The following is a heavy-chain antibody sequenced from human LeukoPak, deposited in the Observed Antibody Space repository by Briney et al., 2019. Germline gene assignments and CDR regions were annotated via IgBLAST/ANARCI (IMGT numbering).Heavy chain of an antibody. D-gene: IGHD3-9*01. Sequence: ASVKVSCKASGYTFTGYYMHWVRQAPGQGLEWMGWINPNSGGTNYARKFQGRVTMTRDTSISTAYMELSRLRSDDTAVYYCAGYDILTGEGQNAFDIWGQGTMVTVSS. CDR1: GYTFTGYY. V-gene: IGHV1-2*02. CDR3: AGYDILTGEGQNAFDI. CDR2: INPNSGGT. J-gene: IGHJ3*02.